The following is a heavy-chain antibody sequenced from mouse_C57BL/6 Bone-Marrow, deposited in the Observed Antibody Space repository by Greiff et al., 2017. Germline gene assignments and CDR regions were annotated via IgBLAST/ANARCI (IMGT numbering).Heavy chain of an antibody. D-gene: IGHD1-1*01. J-gene: IGHJ3*01. CDR2: ISDGGSYT. CDR1: GFTFSSYA. CDR3: ARDRPFITTVVAPFAY. Sequence: VKLQESGGGLVKPGGSLKLSCAASGFTFSSYAMSWVRQTPEKRLEWVATISDGGSYTYYPDNVKGRFTISRDNAKNNLYLQMSHLKSEDTAMYYCARDRPFITTVVAPFAYWGQGTLVTVSA. V-gene: IGHV5-4*01.